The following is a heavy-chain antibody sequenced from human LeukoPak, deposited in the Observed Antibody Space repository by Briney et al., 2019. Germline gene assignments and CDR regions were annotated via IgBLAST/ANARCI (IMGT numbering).Heavy chain of an antibody. Sequence: SETLSLTCTVSGGSISSGDYYWSWIRQPPGKGLEWIGYIYYSGSTYYNPSLKSRVTISVDTSKNQFSLKLSSVTAADTAVYYCARYGTVGEYYFDYWGQGTLVTVSS. D-gene: IGHD3-10*01. CDR2: IYYSGST. J-gene: IGHJ4*02. CDR1: GGSISSGDYY. CDR3: ARYGTVGEYYFDY. V-gene: IGHV4-30-4*08.